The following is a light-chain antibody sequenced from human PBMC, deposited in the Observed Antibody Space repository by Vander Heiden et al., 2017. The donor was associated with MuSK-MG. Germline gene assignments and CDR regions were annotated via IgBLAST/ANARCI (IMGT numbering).Light chain of an antibody. Sequence: DIQMTQSPSSLSASVGDRVTITCRASQSISSYLNWYQQKPGKAPKLLIYAASSLKRGVPSRFSGSGAGTDFTLTISSRQPEDFATYYCQQSYSTPRTVGQGTKVEIK. CDR2: AAS. V-gene: IGKV1-39*01. J-gene: IGKJ1*01. CDR3: QQSYSTPRT. CDR1: QSISSY.